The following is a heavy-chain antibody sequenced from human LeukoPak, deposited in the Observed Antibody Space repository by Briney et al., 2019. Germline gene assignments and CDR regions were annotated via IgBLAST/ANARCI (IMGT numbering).Heavy chain of an antibody. CDR2: ISGSGDST. D-gene: IGHD6-6*01. V-gene: IGHV3-23*01. J-gene: IGHJ4*02. Sequence: GGSLRLSCAASGFTFSSYAMSWVRQAPGKGLEWVSAISGSGDSTYYADSVKGRFTISRDNSKNTLYLQMNSLRAEDTAVYYCAKVKKRSSSRGFDYWGQGTLVTVSS. CDR1: GFTFSSYA. CDR3: AKVKKRSSSRGFDY.